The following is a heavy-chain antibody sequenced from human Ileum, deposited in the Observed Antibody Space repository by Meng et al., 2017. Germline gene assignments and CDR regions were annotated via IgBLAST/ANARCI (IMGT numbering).Heavy chain of an antibody. CDR1: GGSLNGDY. CDR3: ARGDIAARCQH. D-gene: IGHD6-6*01. V-gene: IGHV4-34*01. CDR2: IHHSGSI. Sequence: QGHVQRWGAGRLKPSETLSLTCGVYGGSLNGDYCTWIRQPPGEGLEWIGEIHHSGSITYNPSLESRVTISMDTSKKQFSLKLHSVTAADTAVYYCARGDIAARCQHWGQGTLVTVPS. J-gene: IGHJ1*01.